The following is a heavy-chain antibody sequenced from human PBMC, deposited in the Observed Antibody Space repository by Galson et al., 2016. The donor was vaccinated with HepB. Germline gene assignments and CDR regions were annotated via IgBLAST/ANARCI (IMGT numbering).Heavy chain of an antibody. CDR1: EFTFSSYA. CDR2: ITSSGADT. V-gene: IGHV3-23*01. CDR3: AKGGAVIMDAFDI. J-gene: IGHJ3*02. D-gene: IGHD3-3*01. Sequence: SLRLSCAGSEFTFSSYAVSWVRQAPGKGLEWVSVITSSGADTYYADSVKGRFPISRDNSKDRLYLQMNSMLAEDTVVYYCAKGGAVIMDAFDIWGQGAMVTLS.